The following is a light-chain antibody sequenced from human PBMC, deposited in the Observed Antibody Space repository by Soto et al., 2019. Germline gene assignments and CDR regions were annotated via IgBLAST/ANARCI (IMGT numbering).Light chain of an antibody. CDR3: HQYGSSPLT. CDR2: GAS. Sequence: EIVLTQSPGTLSLSPGQRATLSCRASQSVSNNYLAWYQQKPGQAPRLLVYGASSRAAGIPDRFSGSGSGTDFTLTINRLEPEDFAVYYCHQYGSSPLTFGGGTKVEIK. J-gene: IGKJ4*01. V-gene: IGKV3-20*01. CDR1: QSVSNNY.